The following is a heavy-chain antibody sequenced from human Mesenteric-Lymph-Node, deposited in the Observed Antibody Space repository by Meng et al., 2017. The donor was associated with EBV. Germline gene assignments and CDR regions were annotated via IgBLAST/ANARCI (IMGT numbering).Heavy chain of an antibody. CDR1: GASISGPNW. D-gene: IGHD3-22*01. V-gene: IGHV4-4*03. CDR3: AEVLNGYYYFDY. CDR2: VYHSGST. Sequence: QVQLQESGPGLVKPPGTLSLTCAVSGASISGPNWWSWVRQPPGKGLEWIGEVYHSGSTNYNPSLKCRVSMSVDTSKNHFSLKLTSVTAADTAMYYCAEVLNGYYYFDYWGQGTLVTASS. J-gene: IGHJ4*02.